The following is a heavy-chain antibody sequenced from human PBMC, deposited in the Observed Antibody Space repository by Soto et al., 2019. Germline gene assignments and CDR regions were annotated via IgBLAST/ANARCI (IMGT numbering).Heavy chain of an antibody. CDR1: GGTFSSYA. J-gene: IGHJ4*02. V-gene: IGHV1-69*01. Sequence: QVQLVQSGAEVKKPGSSVKVSCKASGGTFSSYAISWVRQAPGQGLEWMGGIIPIFGTANYAQKFQGRVTITADESKSTAYMGLSSLRSEDTAVYYCARGGGYCSGGSCFEYFDYWGQGTLVTVSS. CDR2: IIPIFGTA. D-gene: IGHD2-15*01. CDR3: ARGGGYCSGGSCFEYFDY.